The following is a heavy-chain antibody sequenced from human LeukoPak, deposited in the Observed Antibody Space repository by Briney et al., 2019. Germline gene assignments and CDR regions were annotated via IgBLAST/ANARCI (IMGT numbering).Heavy chain of an antibody. CDR3: AKDVDYGDYVVY. V-gene: IGHV3-23*01. D-gene: IGHD4-17*01. J-gene: IGHJ4*02. CDR2: ISGSGDIT. Sequence: PGGSLRLSCAASGFTFSSSGMSWVRQAPGKGPEWVSAISGSGDITYYADSVKGRFTISRDNSKNTLYLQMNSLRAEDTAIYYCAKDVDYGDYVVYWGQGTLVTVSS. CDR1: GFTFSSSG.